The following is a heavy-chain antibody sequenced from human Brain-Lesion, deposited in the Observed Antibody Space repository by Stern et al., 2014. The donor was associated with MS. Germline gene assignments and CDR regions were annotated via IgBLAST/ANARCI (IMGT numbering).Heavy chain of an antibody. J-gene: IGHJ4*02. CDR1: GFTYTDYW. CDR2: ISNDGNHK. D-gene: IGHD1-1*01. Sequence: VQLVESGAGLVKPGGSLRLSCAASGFTYTDYWMRWVRQAPGQGPEWVAVISNDGNHKYYAGSVKDRFTISRDNSKNTLYLQMNSLRVEDTAVYYCAKHLAERPFDYWGQGTLVTVSS. CDR3: AKHLAERPFDY. V-gene: IGHV3-30*18.